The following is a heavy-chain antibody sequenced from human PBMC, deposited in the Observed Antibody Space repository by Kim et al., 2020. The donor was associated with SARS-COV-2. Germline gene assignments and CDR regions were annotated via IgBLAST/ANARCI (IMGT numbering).Heavy chain of an antibody. CDR3: ARGGFVTYPDSSSWLWFDP. CDR2: MNPNSGNT. D-gene: IGHD6-13*01. Sequence: ASVKVSCKASGYTFTSYDINWVRQATGQGLEWMGWMNPNSGNTGYAQKFQGRVTMTRNTSISTAYMELSSLRSEDTAVYSCARGGFVTYPDSSSWLWFDPWGQGTLVTVSS. J-gene: IGHJ5*02. V-gene: IGHV1-8*01. CDR1: GYTFTSYD.